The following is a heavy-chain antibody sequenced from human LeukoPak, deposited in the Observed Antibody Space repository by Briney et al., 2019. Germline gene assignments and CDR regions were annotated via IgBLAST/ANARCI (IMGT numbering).Heavy chain of an antibody. CDR2: INHSGST. D-gene: IGHD3-10*01. V-gene: IGHV4-34*01. CDR1: DGSFSSYY. Sequence: SETLSLTCGVYDGSFSSYYWSWIRQPPGKGLEWIGEINHSGSTYYNPSLKSRVTISVDTSQKQFSLKLSSVTAADTAVYYCARHYGSGSYYQPYDYWGQGTLVTVSS. CDR3: ARHYGSGSYYQPYDY. J-gene: IGHJ4*02.